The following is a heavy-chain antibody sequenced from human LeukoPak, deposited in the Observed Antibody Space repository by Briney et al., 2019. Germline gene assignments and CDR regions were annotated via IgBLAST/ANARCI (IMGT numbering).Heavy chain of an antibody. CDR3: ARVNLAGRNYYYYYMDV. Sequence: ASVKVSCKASSYAFTNYGISWVRQAPGRGLEWMGWINAYGGNTNYAQKLQGRVTMTTDASTSTAYMELGSLRSDDTAVYYCARVNLAGRNYYYYYMDVWGKGTTVTVSS. CDR1: SYAFTNYG. J-gene: IGHJ6*03. V-gene: IGHV1-18*01. CDR2: INAYGGNT. D-gene: IGHD6-19*01.